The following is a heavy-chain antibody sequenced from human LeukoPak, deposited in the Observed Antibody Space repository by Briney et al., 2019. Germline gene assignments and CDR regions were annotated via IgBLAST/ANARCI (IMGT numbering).Heavy chain of an antibody. CDR3: ARNLLPGRYDSSGYYLPHY. CDR2: ISCDGSNK. J-gene: IGHJ4*02. D-gene: IGHD3-22*01. Sequence: GRSLRVSCAASGFTFSSYAMHWVRQAPGKGLEWVAVISCDGSNKYYADSVKGRFTISRDNSKNTLYLQMNSLRAEDTAVYYCARNLLPGRYDSSGYYLPHYWGQGTLVTVSS. CDR1: GFTFSSYA. V-gene: IGHV3-30-3*01.